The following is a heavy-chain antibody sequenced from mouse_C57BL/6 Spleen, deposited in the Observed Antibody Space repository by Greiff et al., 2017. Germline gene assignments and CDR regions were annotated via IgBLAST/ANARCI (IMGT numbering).Heavy chain of an antibody. J-gene: IGHJ2*01. D-gene: IGHD2-12*01. Sequence: EVKVVESGGDLVKPGGSLKLSCAASGFTFSSYGMSWVRQTPDKRLEWVATISSGGSYTYYPDSVKGRFTISRDNAKNTLYLQMSSLKSEDTAMYYCASQDSHYFDYWGQGTTLTVSS. V-gene: IGHV5-6*01. CDR3: ASQDSHYFDY. CDR2: ISSGGSYT. CDR1: GFTFSSYG.